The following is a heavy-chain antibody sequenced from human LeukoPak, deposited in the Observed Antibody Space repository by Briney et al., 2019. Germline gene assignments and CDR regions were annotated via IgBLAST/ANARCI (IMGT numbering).Heavy chain of an antibody. J-gene: IGHJ4*02. CDR2: IRYDGSAQ. Sequence: PGGSLRLSCGASGFTFRNYGMHWVRQAPGKGLEGVTFIRYDGSAQFYGDSVKGRFTISRDNSKNTLYLQMNSLRPEDTAVYYCAKGTVIAATPGDYWGQGTLVTVSS. CDR3: AKGTVIAATPGDY. CDR1: GFTFRNYG. D-gene: IGHD2-15*01. V-gene: IGHV3-30*02.